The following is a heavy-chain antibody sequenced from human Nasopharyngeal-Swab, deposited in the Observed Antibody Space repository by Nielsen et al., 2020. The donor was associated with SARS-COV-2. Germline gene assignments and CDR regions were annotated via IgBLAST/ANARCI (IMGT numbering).Heavy chain of an antibody. CDR3: ARGSAAAGRLFDY. Sequence: GESLKISCAASGFIFSTYWMTWVRQAPGKGLEWVANIDKDGGEKYYVDSVKGRFTISRDNAKNSLYLQMNSLRDEDTAVYYCARGSAAAGRLFDYWGQGTLVTVSS. J-gene: IGHJ4*02. D-gene: IGHD6-13*01. V-gene: IGHV3-7*01. CDR1: GFIFSTYW. CDR2: IDKDGGEK.